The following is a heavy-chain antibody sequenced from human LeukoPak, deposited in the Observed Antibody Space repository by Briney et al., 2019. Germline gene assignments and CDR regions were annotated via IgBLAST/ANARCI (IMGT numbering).Heavy chain of an antibody. Sequence: SETLSLTCAVYGGSFRGYYWSWIRQPPGKGLEGIGEINHSGSTNYNPSLKRRVTISVDTSKNQFSLKLSSVTAADTAVYYCARTLPGGYDFWSGYRTSGYYMDVWGKGTTVTVSS. D-gene: IGHD3-3*01. CDR1: GGSFRGYY. CDR2: INHSGST. CDR3: ARTLPGGYDFWSGYRTSGYYMDV. J-gene: IGHJ6*03. V-gene: IGHV4-34*01.